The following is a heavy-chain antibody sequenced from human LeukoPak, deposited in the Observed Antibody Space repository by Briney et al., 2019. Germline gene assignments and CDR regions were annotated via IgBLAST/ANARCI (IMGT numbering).Heavy chain of an antibody. V-gene: IGHV5-51*01. CDR3: ARTATSMEIDY. J-gene: IGHJ4*02. Sequence: GESLKISCKGSGYSFTSYWIAWVRQMLGKGLEWMGIIYPGDSHTRYSPSFQGQVTISADKFISTAYLQWSSLKASDTAMYYCARTATSMEIDYWGQGTLVTVSS. D-gene: IGHD5-18*01. CDR1: GYSFTSYW. CDR2: IYPGDSHT.